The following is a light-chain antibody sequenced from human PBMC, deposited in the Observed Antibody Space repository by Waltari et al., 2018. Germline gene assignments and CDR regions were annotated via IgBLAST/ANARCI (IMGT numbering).Light chain of an antibody. CDR2: DVN. CDR1: SRDVGGYHY. V-gene: IGLV2-14*03. CDR3: SSYTSTNTWM. J-gene: IGLJ3*02. Sequence: QSALTQPASVSGSPGQSIPISCTGTSRDVGGYHYVTWYQQHPRKAPKLMIFDVNKRPAGFSNRVAGAKSGNTASRTISGLKAEDEAEYHCSSYTSTNTWMFGGGTKLTVL.